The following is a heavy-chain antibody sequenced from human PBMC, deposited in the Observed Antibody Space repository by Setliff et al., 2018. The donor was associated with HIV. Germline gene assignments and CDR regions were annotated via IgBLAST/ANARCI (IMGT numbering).Heavy chain of an antibody. Sequence: SETLSLTCAVSGGSISSDNWWTWLRQPPGKGLEWLGETYHSGSTHYNPALKSRVTISVDKSKNRFSLQLTQMAAADTGVYYCARSGCHGRSCYSGSVIVYWGQGTLVTVSS. CDR3: ARSGCHGRSCYSGSVIVY. J-gene: IGHJ4*02. V-gene: IGHV4-4*02. D-gene: IGHD3-22*01. CDR2: TYHSGST. CDR1: GGSISSDNW.